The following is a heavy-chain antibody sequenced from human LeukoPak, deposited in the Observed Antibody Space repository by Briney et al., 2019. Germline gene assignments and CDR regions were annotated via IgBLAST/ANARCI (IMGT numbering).Heavy chain of an antibody. D-gene: IGHD6-13*01. CDR1: GGSISSGDYY. J-gene: IGHJ4*02. CDR2: IYYSGST. Sequence: PSQTLSLTCTVSGGSISSGDYYWSWLRQPPGKGLEWIGYIYYSGSTNYNPSLKSRVTISVDTSKNQFSLKLSSVTAADTAVYYCARPDSSSWYGFYYWGQGTLVTVSS. V-gene: IGHV4-61*08. CDR3: ARPDSSSWYGFYY.